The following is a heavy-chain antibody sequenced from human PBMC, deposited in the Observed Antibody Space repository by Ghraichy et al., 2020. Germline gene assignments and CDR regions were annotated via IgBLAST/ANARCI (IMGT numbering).Heavy chain of an antibody. V-gene: IGHV4-59*01. Sequence: SETLSLTCTVSGGSISSYYWSWIRQPPGKGLEWIGYIYYSGSTNYNPSLKSRVTISVDTSKNQFSLKLSSVTAADTAVYYCARANAGGPYYDVWGGYYGSILYFDYWGQGTLVTVSS. CDR3: ARANAGGPYYDVWGGYYGSILYFDY. CDR2: IYYSGST. CDR1: GGSISSYY. J-gene: IGHJ4*02. D-gene: IGHD3-3*01.